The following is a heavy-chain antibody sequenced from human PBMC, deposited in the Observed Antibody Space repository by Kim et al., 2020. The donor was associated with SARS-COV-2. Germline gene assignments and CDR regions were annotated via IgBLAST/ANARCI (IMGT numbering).Heavy chain of an antibody. Sequence: SETLSLTCTVYGGSFSGYYWSWIRQPPGKGLEWIGEINHSGSTNYNPSLKSRVTISVDTSKNQFPLKLSSVTDAATAVYYCARDRTLAVWGQWTTVTVSS. CDR2: INHSGST. CDR3: ARDRTLAV. J-gene: IGHJ6*02. D-gene: IGHD1-1*01. V-gene: IGHV4-34*01. CDR1: GGSFSGYY.